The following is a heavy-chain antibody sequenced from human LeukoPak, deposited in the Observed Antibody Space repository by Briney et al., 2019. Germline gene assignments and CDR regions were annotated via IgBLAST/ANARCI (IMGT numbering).Heavy chain of an antibody. CDR3: ARERTRTYYYGSGSYPPGY. CDR1: GDSISSSSYY. V-gene: IGHV4-39*07. D-gene: IGHD3-10*01. CDR2: ISYSGST. J-gene: IGHJ4*02. Sequence: SETLSLTCTVSGDSISSSSYYWGWIRQPPGKGLEWIGTISYSGSTYYNPSLKSRVTISVDTSKNQFSLKLSSVTAADTAVYYCARERTRTYYYGSGSYPPGYWGQGTLVTVSS.